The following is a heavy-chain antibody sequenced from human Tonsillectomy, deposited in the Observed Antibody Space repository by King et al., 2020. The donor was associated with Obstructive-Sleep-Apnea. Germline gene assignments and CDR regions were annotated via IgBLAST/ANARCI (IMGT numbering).Heavy chain of an antibody. J-gene: IGHJ4*02. D-gene: IGHD1-26*01. Sequence: QLQESGPGLVKPSETLSLTCTVSGGSISSSNYYWGWIRQPPGKGLEWIGSIYYSGSTYFNPSLKSRVTMSVDTSKNQFSLKLSSVTVTAADTAVYYCARDPYSYFDYWGQGTLVTVSS. CDR1: GGSISSSNYY. V-gene: IGHV4-39*07. CDR3: ARDPYSYFDY. CDR2: IYYSGST.